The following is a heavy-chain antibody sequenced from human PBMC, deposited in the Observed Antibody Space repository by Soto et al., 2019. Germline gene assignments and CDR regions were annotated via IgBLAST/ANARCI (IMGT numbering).Heavy chain of an antibody. CDR3: AKDRQQSKSNGLDV. CDR2: ISDTGGIT. CDR1: GFTFSNYA. Sequence: EVHLLESGGGLIQPGGSLTLSCAASGFTFSNYAMSWVRQAPGKGLEWVSAISDTGGITNYVDYVKGRFTISRENSKNTIYLQLNSLRVEETAIYYCAKDRQQSKSNGLDVWGQGTTVTVSS. V-gene: IGHV3-23*01. J-gene: IGHJ6*02. D-gene: IGHD6-13*01.